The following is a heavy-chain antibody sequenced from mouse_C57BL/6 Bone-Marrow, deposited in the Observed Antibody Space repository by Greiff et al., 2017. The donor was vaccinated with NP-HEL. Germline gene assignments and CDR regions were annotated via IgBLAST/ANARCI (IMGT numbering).Heavy chain of an antibody. D-gene: IGHD1-1*01. CDR3: ARDYGSSGGFAY. J-gene: IGHJ3*01. CDR1: GFSLSTSGMG. CDR2: IYWDDDK. Sequence: QVTLKVSGPGILQSSQTLSLTCSFSGFSLSTSGMGVSWIRQPSGKGLEWLAHIYWDDDKRYNPSLKRRLPIPKDTSRNQVFLKITSVETADTATDYWARDYGSSGGFAYWGQGTLVTVSA. V-gene: IGHV8-12*01.